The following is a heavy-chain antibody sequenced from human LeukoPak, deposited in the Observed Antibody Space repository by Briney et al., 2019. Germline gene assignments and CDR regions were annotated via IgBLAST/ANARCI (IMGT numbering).Heavy chain of an antibody. CDR1: GLTFSSYA. D-gene: IGHD6-13*01. J-gene: IGHJ4*02. CDR2: ISGSGGST. CDR3: AKYLSSSYPFDY. V-gene: IGHV3-23*01. Sequence: GGALRLSCVGSGLTFSSYAMSGVGQARGRGVEGVSSISGSGGSTYYADSVKGRFTISRDNSKNTLYLQMNTLRAEDTAVYYCAKYLSSSYPFDYWGQGTLVTVSS.